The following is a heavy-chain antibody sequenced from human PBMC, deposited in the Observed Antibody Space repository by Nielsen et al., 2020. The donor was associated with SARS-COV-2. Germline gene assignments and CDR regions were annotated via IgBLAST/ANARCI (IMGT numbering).Heavy chain of an antibody. D-gene: IGHD3-22*01. V-gene: IGHV3-33*08. Sequence: GGSLRLSCAASGFTFSSYGMHWVRQAPGKGLEWVAVIWYDGSNKYYADSVKGRFTISRDNSKNTLYLQMNSLRAEDTAVYYCARDVGSSGYHSRHYYYGMDVWGQGTTVTVSS. J-gene: IGHJ6*02. CDR3: ARDVGSSGYHSRHYYYGMDV. CDR2: IWYDGSNK. CDR1: GFTFSSYG.